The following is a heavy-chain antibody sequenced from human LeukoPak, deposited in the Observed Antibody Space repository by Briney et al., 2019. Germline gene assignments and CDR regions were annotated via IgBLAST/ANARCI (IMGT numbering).Heavy chain of an antibody. CDR2: IDPSDSYT. Sequence: GESLKISCKGSGYSFTSYWISWVRQMPGKGLEWMGSIDPSDSYTNYSPSFQGHVTISAEKSISTAYLQWSSLKASDTATYYCARPMAGFGGYYYYDMDVWGQGTTVTVSS. CDR3: ARPMAGFGGYYYYDMDV. J-gene: IGHJ6*02. CDR1: GYSFTSYW. D-gene: IGHD3-10*01. V-gene: IGHV5-10-1*01.